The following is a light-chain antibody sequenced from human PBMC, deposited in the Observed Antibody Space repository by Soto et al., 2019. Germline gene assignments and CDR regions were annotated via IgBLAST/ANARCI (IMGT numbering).Light chain of an antibody. J-gene: IGLJ1*01. CDR2: EVN. V-gene: IGLV2-14*01. CDR3: ASYTRDGTYV. Sequence: QSVLTQPASVSGSPGQSITISCTGTSSDVGAYNYVSWYQQHPGKAPKFLIYEVNNRPSGVSDRFSGSKSGNTASLTISALQAEDEADYYCASYTRDGTYVFGTGTKLTVL. CDR1: SSDVGAYNY.